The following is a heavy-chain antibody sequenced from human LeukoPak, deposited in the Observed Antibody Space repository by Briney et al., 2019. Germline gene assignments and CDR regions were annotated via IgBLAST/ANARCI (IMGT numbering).Heavy chain of an antibody. CDR3: ARDYGDYRDLSY. CDR2: INTGDGNT. D-gene: IGHD4-17*01. Sequence: GASVKVSCKASGYTFTDYPMHWVRQAPGQRLEWMGWINTGDGNTKYSQEVQGRITITRDTSASTAYMELSSLRSGDMAVYYCARDYGDYRDLSYWGQGTLVTVSS. V-gene: IGHV1-3*03. CDR1: GYTFTDYP. J-gene: IGHJ4*02.